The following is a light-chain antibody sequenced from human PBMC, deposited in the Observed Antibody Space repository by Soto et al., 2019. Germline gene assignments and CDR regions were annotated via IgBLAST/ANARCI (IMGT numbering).Light chain of an antibody. V-gene: IGKV4-1*01. J-gene: IGKJ4*01. Sequence: IVMTQSPGSLAVSLGEGATNNCRSSQSVLHSSYKNNYLAWYQQKPGQPPKLLIYWASTRESGVPDRFSGSGSGTDFTLTISSLQAEDVAVYYCQQYYSTPPTFGGGTKVEIK. CDR2: WAS. CDR1: QSVLHSSYKNNY. CDR3: QQYYSTPPT.